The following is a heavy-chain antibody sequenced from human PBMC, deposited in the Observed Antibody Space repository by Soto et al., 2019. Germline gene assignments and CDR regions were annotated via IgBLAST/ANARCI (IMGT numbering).Heavy chain of an antibody. D-gene: IGHD6-6*01. V-gene: IGHV4-61*01. CDR2: IYYSGST. CDR1: GGSVSSGSYY. CDR3: ARSRVWGSSSSPTPDY. J-gene: IGHJ4*02. Sequence: SETLSLTCTVSGGSVSSGSYYWSWIRQPPGKGLEWIGYIYYSGSTNYNPSLKSRVTISVDTSKNQFSLKLSSVTAADTAVYYCARSRVWGSSSSPTPDYWGQGTLVTVSS.